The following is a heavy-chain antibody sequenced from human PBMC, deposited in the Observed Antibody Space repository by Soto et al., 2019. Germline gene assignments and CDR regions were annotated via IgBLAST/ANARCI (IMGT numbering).Heavy chain of an antibody. Sequence: VQLVESGGGVVQPGGSLKLSCAASGFTFSTYSMQWVRQAPDKGLEWLAVISYSGGTKFYADSVRGRFTISRDNSKNTLNLQMNSLRPGDTAVYYCARDGGAAGTFDYWGRGTLVTVSS. CDR1: GFTFSTYS. CDR2: ISYSGGTK. D-gene: IGHD6-13*01. V-gene: IGHV3-30-3*01. J-gene: IGHJ4*02. CDR3: ARDGGAAGTFDY.